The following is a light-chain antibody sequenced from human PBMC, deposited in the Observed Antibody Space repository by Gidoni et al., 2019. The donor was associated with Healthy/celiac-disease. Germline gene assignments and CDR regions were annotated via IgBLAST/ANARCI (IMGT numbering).Light chain of an antibody. J-gene: IGKJ1*01. CDR2: GAS. CDR1: QSVSSSY. Sequence: EIVLTQSPGPLSLSPGERATLSCRARQSVSSSYLAWYQQKPGQAPRPLIYGASSRATGIPDRFSGSGSGTDFTLTISRLEPEDFAVYYCQQYGSSRTFGQGTKVEIK. CDR3: QQYGSSRT. V-gene: IGKV3-20*01.